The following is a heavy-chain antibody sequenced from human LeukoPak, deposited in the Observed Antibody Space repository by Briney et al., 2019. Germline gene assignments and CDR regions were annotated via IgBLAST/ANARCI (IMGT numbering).Heavy chain of an antibody. Sequence: GGSLRLSCAASGFTFSSYAMSSVRQAPGKGLEWVSAISGSGGSTYYAASVKGRFTISRNNSKNTLYLQTSSLRAEDTAVYYCAKTRGYCSGGTCYQDYWGQGTLVTVSS. CDR3: AKTRGYCSGGTCYQDY. V-gene: IGHV3-23*01. D-gene: IGHD2-15*01. CDR2: ISGSGGST. CDR1: GFTFSSYA. J-gene: IGHJ4*02.